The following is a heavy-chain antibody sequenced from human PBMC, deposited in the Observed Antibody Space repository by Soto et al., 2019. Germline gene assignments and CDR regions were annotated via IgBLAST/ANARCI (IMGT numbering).Heavy chain of an antibody. D-gene: IGHD4-17*01. CDR1: GFTFSSYA. CDR2: VSGTGGSA. Sequence: EVQLLESGGGLVRPGGSLRLSCAASGFTFSSYAMTWVRQAPGKGLEWVSGVSGTGGSAYYADSVKGRFTISRDKCTNTLYLHMNSLRAEDTAVYYCARGSAYSDYDLEYWGQGTLVTVSS. CDR3: ARGSAYSDYDLEY. J-gene: IGHJ4*02. V-gene: IGHV3-23*01.